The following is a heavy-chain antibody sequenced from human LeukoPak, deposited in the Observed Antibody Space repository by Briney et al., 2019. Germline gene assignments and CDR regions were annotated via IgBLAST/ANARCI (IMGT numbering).Heavy chain of an antibody. Sequence: AASVKVSCKASGYTFTGYYMHWVRQAPGQGLEWMGWINPNSGGTNYAQKFQGWVTMTRDTSISTAYMELSRLRSDDTAVYYCARVRNGNSYGFSQDAFDIWGQGTMVTVSS. D-gene: IGHD5-18*01. J-gene: IGHJ3*02. CDR2: INPNSGGT. V-gene: IGHV1-2*04. CDR1: GYTFTGYY. CDR3: ARVRNGNSYGFSQDAFDI.